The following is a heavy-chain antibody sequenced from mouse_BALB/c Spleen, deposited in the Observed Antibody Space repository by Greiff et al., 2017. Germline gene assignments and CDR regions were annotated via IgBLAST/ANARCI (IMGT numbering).Heavy chain of an antibody. V-gene: IGHV5-4*02. CDR3: AREEYGNYGAMDY. J-gene: IGHJ4*01. D-gene: IGHD2-10*02. Sequence: EVKVVESGGGLVKPGGSLKLSCAASGFTFSDYYMYWVRQTPEKRLEWVATISDGGSYTYYPDSVKGRFTISRDNAKNNLYLQMSSLKSEDTAMYYCAREEYGNYGAMDYWGQGTSVTVSS. CDR1: GFTFSDYY. CDR2: ISDGGSYT.